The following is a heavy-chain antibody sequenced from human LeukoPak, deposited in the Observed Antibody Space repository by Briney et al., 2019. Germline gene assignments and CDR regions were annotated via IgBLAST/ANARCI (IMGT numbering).Heavy chain of an antibody. V-gene: IGHV4-39*07. CDR3: ARQIMIFGVHERIDY. CDR1: RGSISSSRSS. D-gene: IGHD3-3*01. J-gene: IGHJ4*02. CDR2: IYYGGIT. Sequence: SETLSLTCTVSRGSISSSRSSWGWVRQPPGKGLEWIGTIYYGGITKCNPSLKSRITVSVDTYKNQFSLKLSSVTAADRAVYYCARQIMIFGVHERIDYWGQGNLVTVSS.